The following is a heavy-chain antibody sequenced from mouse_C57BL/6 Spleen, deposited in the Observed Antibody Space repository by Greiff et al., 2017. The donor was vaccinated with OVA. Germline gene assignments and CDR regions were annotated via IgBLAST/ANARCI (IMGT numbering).Heavy chain of an antibody. CDR3: ARGDYYGSSLYFDV. Sequence: EVHLVESGGGLVKPGGSLKLSCAASGFTFSSYAMSWVRQTPEKRLEWVATISDGGSYTYYPDNVKGRFTISRDNAKNNLYLQMSHLKSEDTAMYYCARGDYYGSSLYFDVWGTGTTVTVSS. CDR1: GFTFSSYA. J-gene: IGHJ1*03. D-gene: IGHD1-1*01. V-gene: IGHV5-4*01. CDR2: ISDGGSYT.